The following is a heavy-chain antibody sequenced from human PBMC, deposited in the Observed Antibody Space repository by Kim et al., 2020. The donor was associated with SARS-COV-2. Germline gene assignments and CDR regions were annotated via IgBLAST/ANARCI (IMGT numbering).Heavy chain of an antibody. V-gene: IGHV3-11*05. D-gene: IGHD3-10*01. CDR3: VRDSTGIRGYGH. J-gene: IGHJ4*02. CDR1: GFSFSDFY. CDR2: ISGGSDDI. Sequence: GGSLRLSCAASGFSFSDFYLNWVRQAPGKGPEWLSFISGGSDDIKYADSVKGRFTVSRDNAKNEVYLQMDNLRAEDTAFYYCVRDSTGIRGYGHWGQGTL.